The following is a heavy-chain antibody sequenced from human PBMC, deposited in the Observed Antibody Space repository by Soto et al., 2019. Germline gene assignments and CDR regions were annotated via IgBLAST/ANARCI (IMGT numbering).Heavy chain of an antibody. CDR3: ARGRRARPNYYGMDV. Sequence: SETLSLTCTVSGGSISSGGYYWSWIRQHPGKGLEWIGYIYYSGSTYYNPSLKSRVTISVDTSKNQFSLKLSSVTAADTAVYYCARGRRARPNYYGMDVWGQGTTVTVSS. CDR1: GGSISSGGYY. D-gene: IGHD6-6*01. V-gene: IGHV4-31*03. CDR2: IYYSGST. J-gene: IGHJ6*02.